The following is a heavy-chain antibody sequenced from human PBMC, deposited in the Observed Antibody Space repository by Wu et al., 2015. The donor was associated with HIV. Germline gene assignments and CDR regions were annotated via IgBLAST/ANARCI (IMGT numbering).Heavy chain of an antibody. Sequence: QVQLVQSGAEVKKPGASVKVSCKASGYTFTGYFIHWVRQAPGQGLEWMGWINPNSGVTKYAQNFQGRVTMTRDTAVSTAYMELNSVRSDDTAVYYCARLQSLHGLYSNADYWGQGTLVTVSS. V-gene: IGHV1-2*02. D-gene: IGHD5-24*01. CDR3: ARLQSLHGLYSNADY. CDR2: INPNSGVT. CDR1: GYTFTGYF. J-gene: IGHJ4*02.